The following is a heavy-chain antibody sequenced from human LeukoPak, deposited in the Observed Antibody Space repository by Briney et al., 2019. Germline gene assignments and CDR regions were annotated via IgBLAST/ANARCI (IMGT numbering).Heavy chain of an antibody. V-gene: IGHV1-8*02. D-gene: IGHD6-13*01. Sequence: ASVKVSCKASGYTFTSYGISWVRQAPGQGLEWMGWMNPNSGNTGYAQKFQGRVTMTRNTSISTAYMELSSLRTEDTAVYYCARYELAAGGNYYGMDVWGQGTTVTVSS. CDR3: ARYELAAGGNYYGMDV. CDR1: GYTFTSYG. CDR2: MNPNSGNT. J-gene: IGHJ6*02.